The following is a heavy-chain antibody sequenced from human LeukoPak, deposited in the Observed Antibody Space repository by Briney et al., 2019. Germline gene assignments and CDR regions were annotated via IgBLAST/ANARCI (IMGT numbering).Heavy chain of an antibody. J-gene: IGHJ3*02. CDR1: GGTFSSYA. Sequence: ASVKVSCKASGGTFSSYAISWVRQAPGQGLEWMGGIIPIFGTANYAQKFQGRVTITADKSTSTAYMELSSLRSEDTAVYYCARDLGPAAASDAFDIWGQGTMVTVSS. D-gene: IGHD6-13*01. V-gene: IGHV1-69*06. CDR2: IIPIFGTA. CDR3: ARDLGPAAASDAFDI.